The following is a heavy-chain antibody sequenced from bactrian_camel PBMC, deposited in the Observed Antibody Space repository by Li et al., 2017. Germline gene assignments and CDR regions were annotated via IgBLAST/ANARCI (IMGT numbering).Heavy chain of an antibody. CDR1: GLPFSTSC. Sequence: HVQLVESGGGSVQPGGSLRLSCTASGLPFSTSCMGWFRQAPGKEREAVASISTDGGSTDYAGSVGGRFTISRDNAKNTLYLQMDSLKPEDTAMYYCAAGSLRFCALARHLYNYLGQGTQVTVS. J-gene: IGHJ4*01. CDR3: AAGSLRFCALARHLYNY. V-gene: IGHV3S1*01. CDR2: ISTDGGST. D-gene: IGHD1*01.